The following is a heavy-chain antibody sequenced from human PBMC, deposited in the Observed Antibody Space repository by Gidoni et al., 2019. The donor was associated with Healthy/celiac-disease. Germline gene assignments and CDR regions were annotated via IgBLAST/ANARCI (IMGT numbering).Heavy chain of an antibody. D-gene: IGHD6-19*01. CDR2: IYHSGST. J-gene: IGHJ5*02. V-gene: IGHV4-4*02. CDR3: ARGAPMLGSSGWYEGNWFDP. Sequence: QVQLQESGPGLVKPSGTLSPTCTVSGCSISSSNWWRWVRQPPVKGLEWIGEIYHSGSTNYNPSLKGRVTISVDKFKNQFFLKLSSVTAADTAVYYCARGAPMLGSSGWYEGNWFDPWGQGTLVTVSS. CDR1: GCSISSSNW.